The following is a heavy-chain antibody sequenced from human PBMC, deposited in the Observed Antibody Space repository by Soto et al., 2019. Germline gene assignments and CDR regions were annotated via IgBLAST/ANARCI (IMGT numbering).Heavy chain of an antibody. CDR3: ARDSSPGIAATWQVNWFDP. Sequence: QVQLQQSGPGLVKPSQTLSLTCAISGDSVSSNSAAWNWIRQSPSTGLEWLGRTYYRSKWYNDYAVHVKSRITIHPDTSRAQFCRQLPCVTAEAAAVYFFARDSSPGIAATWQVNWFDPWGQGTLVTVSS. V-gene: IGHV6-1*01. J-gene: IGHJ5*02. CDR1: GDSVSSNSAA. CDR2: TYYRSKWYN. D-gene: IGHD6-13*01.